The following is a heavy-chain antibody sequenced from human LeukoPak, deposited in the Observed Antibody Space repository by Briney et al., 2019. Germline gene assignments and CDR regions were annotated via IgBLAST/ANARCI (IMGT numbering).Heavy chain of an antibody. V-gene: IGHV3-9*01. CDR2: ISWNSGSI. D-gene: IGHD3-9*01. CDR3: AKDGSDDILTGYWDAFDI. J-gene: IGHJ3*02. CDR1: GFTFDDYA. Sequence: GGSLRLSCAASGFTFDDYAMHWVRQAPGKGLEWVSGISWNSGSIGYADSVKGRFTISRDNAKNSLYLQMNSLRAEDTALYYCAKDGSDDILTGYWDAFDIWGQGTMVTVSS.